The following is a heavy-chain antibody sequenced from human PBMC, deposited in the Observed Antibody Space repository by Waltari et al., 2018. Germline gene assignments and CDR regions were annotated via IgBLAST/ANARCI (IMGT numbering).Heavy chain of an antibody. J-gene: IGHJ4*02. CDR2: ISWNSDNI. CDR1: GFTFDDYA. CDR3: AKDRVYGSGSYSFDY. D-gene: IGHD3-10*01. Sequence: EVQLVESGGGLVQPGRSLRLSCAASGFTFDDYAMHWVRQAPGKGLEWVSGISWNSDNIDYADSVKGRFTISRDNAKNSLYLQMNSLRAEDTALYYCAKDRVYGSGSYSFDYWGQGTLVTVSS. V-gene: IGHV3-9*01.